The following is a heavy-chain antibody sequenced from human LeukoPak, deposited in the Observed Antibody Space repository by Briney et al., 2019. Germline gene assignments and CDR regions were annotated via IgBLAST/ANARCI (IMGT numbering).Heavy chain of an antibody. Sequence: PGGSLRLSCVASGFSFNIHGMNWVRQAPGKGLEWVGNIQPDGSEQYPVDSVKGRFTISRDNARNSLFLQMNSLRVEDTAVYYCASQSYARFDPWGQGTLVTVSS. V-gene: IGHV3-7*01. CDR1: GFSFNIHG. CDR3: ASQSYARFDP. J-gene: IGHJ5*02. CDR2: IQPDGSEQ. D-gene: IGHD3-16*01.